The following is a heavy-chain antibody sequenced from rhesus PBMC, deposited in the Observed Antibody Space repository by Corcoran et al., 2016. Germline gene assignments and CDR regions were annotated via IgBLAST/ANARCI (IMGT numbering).Heavy chain of an antibody. Sequence: EVQLVETGGGLVQPGGSLRLSCAASGFTFSSYAMQWVRQAPGKGLEWISAINSGGGSTYYADSVKGRFTSSRDNTKNTLSLQMNSLRAEDTAVYYCAKASSHYGSSYVYFDYWGQGVLVTVSS. CDR1: GFTFSSYA. V-gene: IGHV3-103*01. J-gene: IGHJ4*01. D-gene: IGHD4-29*01. CDR3: AKASSHYGSSYVYFDY. CDR2: INSGGGST.